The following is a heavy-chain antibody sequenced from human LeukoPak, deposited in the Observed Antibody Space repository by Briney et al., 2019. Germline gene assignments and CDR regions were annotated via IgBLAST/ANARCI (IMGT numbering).Heavy chain of an antibody. CDR3: ARAFRGFGSSSWYYFDY. CDR1: GGTFSSYA. J-gene: IGHJ4*02. V-gene: IGHV1-69*04. CDR2: IIPIFGIA. Sequence: SVKVSCKASGGTFSSYAISWVRQAPGQGLEWMGRIIPIFGIANYAQKFQGRVTITADKSTSTAYMELSSLRSEDTAVYYCARAFRGFGSSSWYYFDYWGQGTLVTVSS. D-gene: IGHD6-13*01.